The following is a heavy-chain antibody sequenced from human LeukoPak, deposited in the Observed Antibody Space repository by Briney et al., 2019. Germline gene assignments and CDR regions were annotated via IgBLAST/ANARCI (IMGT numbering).Heavy chain of an antibody. D-gene: IGHD3-10*01. CDR1: GFTFSSYA. V-gene: IGHV3-64D*06. Sequence: GGSLRLSCSASGFTFSSYAMHWVRHAPGKGPEYVSAISSNGGSTYYADSVKGRFTISRDNSKNTLYLQMSSLRAEDTAVYYCVKTYYGSGSYSDYWGQGTLVTVSS. J-gene: IGHJ4*02. CDR3: VKTYYGSGSYSDY. CDR2: ISSNGGST.